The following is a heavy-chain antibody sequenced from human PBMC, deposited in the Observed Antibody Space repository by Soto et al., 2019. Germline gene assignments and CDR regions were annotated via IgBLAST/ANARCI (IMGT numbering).Heavy chain of an antibody. CDR3: ARGLQDSSGYYPHDAFDI. CDR2: INHSGST. Sequence: PSETLSLTCAVYGGSFSGYYWSWIRQPPGKGLEWIGEINHSGSTNYNPSLKSRVTISVDTSKNQFSLKLSSVTAADTAVYYCARGLQDSSGYYPHDAFDIWGQGTMVTV. CDR1: GGSFSGYY. V-gene: IGHV4-34*01. D-gene: IGHD3-22*01. J-gene: IGHJ3*02.